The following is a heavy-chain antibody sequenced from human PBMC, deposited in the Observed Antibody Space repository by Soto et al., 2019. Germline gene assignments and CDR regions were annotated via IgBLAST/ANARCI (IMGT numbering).Heavy chain of an antibody. CDR1: GGTFSSYA. D-gene: IGHD2-2*02. CDR2: IIPIFGTA. CDR3: AAHGHCSSISCYNGMDV. Sequence: SVKVSCKASGGTFSSYAISWVRQAPGQGLEWMGGIIPIFGTANYAQKFQGRVTITADESTSTAYMELSSLRSEDTAVYYCAAHGHCSSISCYNGMDVWGQGTTVTVSS. V-gene: IGHV1-69*13. J-gene: IGHJ6*02.